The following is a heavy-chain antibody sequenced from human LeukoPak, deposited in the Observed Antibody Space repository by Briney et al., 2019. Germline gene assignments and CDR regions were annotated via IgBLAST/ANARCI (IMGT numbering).Heavy chain of an antibody. CDR1: GGTFSSYA. CDR3: ARELSSGWYDWFDP. J-gene: IGHJ5*02. Sequence: SVKVSCKASGGTFSSYAISWVRQAPGQGLEWMGGIIPIFGTANYAQKFQGRVTITADKSTSTAYMELSSLGSKDTAVYYCARELSSGWYDWFDPWGQGTLVTVSS. CDR2: IIPIFGTA. D-gene: IGHD6-19*01. V-gene: IGHV1-69*06.